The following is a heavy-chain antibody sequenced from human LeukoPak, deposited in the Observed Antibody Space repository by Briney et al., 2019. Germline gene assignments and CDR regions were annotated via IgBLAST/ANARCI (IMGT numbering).Heavy chain of an antibody. J-gene: IGHJ5*02. CDR1: GFTFSSYW. CDR3: ARDRFGVTWYWFDP. CDR2: IKQDGSEK. V-gene: IGHV3-7*01. D-gene: IGHD3-10*01. Sequence: PGGSLRLSCAAAGFTFSSYWMTWVRQAPGKGLEWVANIKQDGSEKYYVDSVKGRFTVSRDNARNSLYLHMNSLRADDTAVYYCARDRFGVTWYWFDPWGQGTLVTVSS.